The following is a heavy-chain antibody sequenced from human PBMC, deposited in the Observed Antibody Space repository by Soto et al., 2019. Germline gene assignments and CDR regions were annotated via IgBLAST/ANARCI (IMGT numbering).Heavy chain of an antibody. CDR1: GFTFSSHD. CDR2: ITATGARA. J-gene: IGHJ4*02. CDR3: AKDGDYYYCSGGYYFDF. D-gene: IGHD3-10*01. Sequence: QLLESGGALVQPGGSLRLSCAASGFTFSSHDMSWVRQAPGKGLEWVSTITATGARAYYTDSVKGPFTISRDNSRNTLYLQMNSVSAEDIAVYYCAKDGDYYYCSGGYYFDFWGQGTLVTVSS. V-gene: IGHV3-23*01.